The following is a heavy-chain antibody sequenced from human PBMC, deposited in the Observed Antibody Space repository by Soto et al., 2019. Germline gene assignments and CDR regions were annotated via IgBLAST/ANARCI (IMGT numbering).Heavy chain of an antibody. CDR1: GFTSGDYA. J-gene: IGHJ4*02. V-gene: IGHV3-49*03. D-gene: IGHD3-10*01. Sequence: EVQLVESGGNLVQPGRSLRLSCSGSGFTSGDYALSWFSRAPGTGLEWVSFITSRRYGGTTHYAASVKGRFTISRDDSTSIAFLQMSRLKMEETAIYYCSRLPGENIGARPFDLWAPGPLITVSS. CDR3: SRLPGENIGARPFDL. CDR2: ITSRRYGGTT.